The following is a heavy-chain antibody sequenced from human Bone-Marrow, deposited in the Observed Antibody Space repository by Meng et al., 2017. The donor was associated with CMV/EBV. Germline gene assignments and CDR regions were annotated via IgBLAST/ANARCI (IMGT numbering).Heavy chain of an antibody. Sequence: KVSCKGSGYSFTSYWIGWVRQMPGKGLEWMGIIYPGDSETIYSPSFQGQVTISVDKSITTAYLEWSSLKASDTAMYYCARRDSSLGYYYALDVWGQGTTVTVSS. CDR3: ARRDSSLGYYYALDV. J-gene: IGHJ6*02. CDR2: IYPGDSET. CDR1: GYSFTSYW. D-gene: IGHD6-13*01. V-gene: IGHV5-51*01.